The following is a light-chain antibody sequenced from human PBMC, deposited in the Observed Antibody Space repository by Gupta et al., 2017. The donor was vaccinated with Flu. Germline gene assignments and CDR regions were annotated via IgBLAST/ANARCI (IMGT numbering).Light chain of an antibody. J-gene: IGLJ7*01. CDR3: PSFEATKHVI. Sequence: NFILTQPHSVSQSPGKTVTISCTRSSGSIASGYVQWYQQRPASSPTTVIYENNQRPSGVPYRFSCSTDNSSNSASLTISGLKTEDEGDYYCPSFEATKHVIFGGGTQMTVL. CDR1: SGSIASGY. CDR2: ENN. V-gene: IGLV6-57*01.